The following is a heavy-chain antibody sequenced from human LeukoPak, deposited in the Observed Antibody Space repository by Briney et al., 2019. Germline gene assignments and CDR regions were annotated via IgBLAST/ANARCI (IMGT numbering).Heavy chain of an antibody. Sequence: GGSLRLSCAASGFTFSSYAMSWVRQAPGKGLERVSTVSGNGGSTHYADSVKGRFTISRDNSKNTLYLQMNSLRAEDTAVYYCAKAYSGSYMGGADYWGQGTLVTVSS. CDR1: GFTFSSYA. D-gene: IGHD1-26*01. J-gene: IGHJ4*02. V-gene: IGHV3-23*01. CDR2: VSGNGGST. CDR3: AKAYSGSYMGGADY.